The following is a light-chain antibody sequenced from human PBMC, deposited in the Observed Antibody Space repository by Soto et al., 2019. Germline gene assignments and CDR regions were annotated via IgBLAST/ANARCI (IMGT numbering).Light chain of an antibody. CDR2: EVS. Sequence: QSVLTQPASVSGSPGQSITISCTGTSSDVGGYNYVSWYQQHPGKAPKLMIYEVSNRPSGVSNRFSGSKSGNTASLTISGLQPEDEADYHCSSYSSGSTLDVFGSGTKVTVL. CDR1: SSDVGGYNY. J-gene: IGLJ1*01. CDR3: SSYSSGSTLDV. V-gene: IGLV2-14*01.